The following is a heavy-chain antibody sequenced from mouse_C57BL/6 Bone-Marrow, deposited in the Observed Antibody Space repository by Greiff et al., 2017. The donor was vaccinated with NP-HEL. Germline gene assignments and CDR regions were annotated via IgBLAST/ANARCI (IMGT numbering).Heavy chain of an antibody. J-gene: IGHJ1*03. D-gene: IGHD1-1*01. CDR1: GYTFTDYY. V-gene: IGHV1-26*01. CDR2: INPNNGGT. CDR3: ARFINTVVTTGSEYWYFDV. Sequence: VQLQQSGPELVKPGASVKISCKASGYTFTDYYMNWVKQSHGKSLEWIGDINPNNGGTSYNQKFKGKATLTVDKSSSTAYMELRSLTSEDSAVYYCARFINTVVTTGSEYWYFDVWGTGTTVTVSS.